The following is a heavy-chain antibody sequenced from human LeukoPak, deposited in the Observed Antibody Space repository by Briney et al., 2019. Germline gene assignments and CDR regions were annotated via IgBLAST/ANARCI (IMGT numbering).Heavy chain of an antibody. V-gene: IGHV3-11*04. CDR1: GFTFSDYY. CDR2: ISSSGSTI. J-gene: IGHJ4*02. D-gene: IGHD3-3*01. Sequence: GGSLRLSCAASGFTFSDYYMSWIRQAPGKGLEWVSYISSSGSTIYYADSVKGRFTIPRDNAKNSLYLQMNSLRAEDTAVYYCATAPHGKFTFWSGYSDPLDYWGQGTLVTVSS. CDR3: ATAPHGKFTFWSGYSDPLDY.